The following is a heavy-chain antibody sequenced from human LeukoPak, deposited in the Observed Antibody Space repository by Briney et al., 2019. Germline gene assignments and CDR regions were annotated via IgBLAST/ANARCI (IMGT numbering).Heavy chain of an antibody. J-gene: IGHJ4*02. CDR3: ARDNHYDILTGPLPLDY. D-gene: IGHD3-9*01. V-gene: IGHV1-69*13. Sequence: ASVKVSCEASGGTFSSYAISWVRQAPGQGLEWMGGIIPIFGTANYAQKFQGGVTITAVESTSTAYMELSSLRSEDTAVYYCARDNHYDILTGPLPLDYWGQGTLVTVSS. CDR2: IIPIFGTA. CDR1: GGTFSSYA.